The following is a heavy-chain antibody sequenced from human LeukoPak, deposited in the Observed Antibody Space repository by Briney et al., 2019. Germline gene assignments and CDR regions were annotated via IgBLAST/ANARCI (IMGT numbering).Heavy chain of an antibody. D-gene: IGHD3-16*01. CDR1: GFTFNRSW. Sequence: PGGSLRLSCAASGFTFNRSWMSWVRQAPGKGLEWVANIKPEGSEKDYVDSVKGRFTISRDNAKNSLYLQMNSLRAEDTAVYYCARDATPDGIIFDYWGQGTLVTVSS. CDR2: IKPEGSEK. J-gene: IGHJ4*02. CDR3: ARDATPDGIIFDY. V-gene: IGHV3-7*05.